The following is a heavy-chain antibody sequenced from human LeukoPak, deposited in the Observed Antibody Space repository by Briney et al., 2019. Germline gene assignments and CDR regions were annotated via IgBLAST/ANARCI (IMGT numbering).Heavy chain of an antibody. Sequence: GGSLRLSCTVSGFTVGSDSMSWVRQAPGKGLEWVSFIYSGGSTHYSDSVKGRFTISRDNSKNTLYLQMNSLRAEDTAVYYCARERAGVAATNNWFDPWGQGTLVTVSS. CDR1: GFTVGSDS. CDR2: IYSGGST. CDR3: ARERAGVAATNNWFDP. J-gene: IGHJ5*02. V-gene: IGHV3-53*01. D-gene: IGHD2-15*01.